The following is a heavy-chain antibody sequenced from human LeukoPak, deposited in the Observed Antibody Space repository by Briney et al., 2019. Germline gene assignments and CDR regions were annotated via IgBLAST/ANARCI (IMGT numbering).Heavy chain of an antibody. D-gene: IGHD4-17*01. V-gene: IGHV1-24*01. CDR1: GYTLTELS. Sequence: GASVKVSCKVSGYTLTELSMHWVRQAPGKGLEWMGGFDPEDGETIYAQKFQGRVTMTEYTSTDTAYMELSSLRSEDTAVYYCAIPDYGDYGATYYFNYWGQGTLVTVSS. CDR2: FDPEDGET. J-gene: IGHJ4*02. CDR3: AIPDYGDYGATYYFNY.